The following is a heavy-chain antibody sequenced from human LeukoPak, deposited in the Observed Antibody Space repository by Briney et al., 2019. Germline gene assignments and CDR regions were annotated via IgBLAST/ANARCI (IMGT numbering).Heavy chain of an antibody. Sequence: GGSLRLSCVASGFTFSENWMHWVRQAPGKGLAWVSHINRDGGLTNYADSVKGRFTISRDNARNTVYLQMSSLRVEDTAIYFCAREEHRLAEAGASAFDLGGQGTLVTVSP. V-gene: IGHV3-74*01. CDR1: GFTFSENW. J-gene: IGHJ3*01. CDR3: AREEHRLAEAGASAFDL. CDR2: INRDGGLT. D-gene: IGHD6-13*01.